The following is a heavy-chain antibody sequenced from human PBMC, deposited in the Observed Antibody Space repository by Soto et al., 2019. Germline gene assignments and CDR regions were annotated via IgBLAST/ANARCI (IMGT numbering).Heavy chain of an antibody. CDR2: INDDGRRT. CDR1: GFTFSSYW. J-gene: IGHJ4*02. Sequence: EVQLVESGGGLVQPGGSLGLSCAASGFTFSSYWMHWVRQAPRKGLEWVSRINDDGRRTSYADSVKGRFTISRDNAKNTLYLQINSLRDDDTAIYYCARRHRPSYTSDYWGQGTLVTVSS. D-gene: IGHD4-4*01. V-gene: IGHV3-74*01. CDR3: ARRHRPSYTSDY.